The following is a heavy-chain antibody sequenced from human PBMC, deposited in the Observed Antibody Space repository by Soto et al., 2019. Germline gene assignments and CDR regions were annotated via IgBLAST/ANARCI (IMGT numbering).Heavy chain of an antibody. V-gene: IGHV4-30-4*01. CDR3: ARGIKNSSGWSGAFDI. CDR1: GGSISSGDYY. D-gene: IGHD6-19*01. J-gene: IGHJ3*02. CDR2: IYYSGST. Sequence: SETLSLTCTVSGGSISSGDYYWSWIRQPPGKGLEWIGYIYYSGSTYYNPSLKSRVTISVDTSKNQFSLKLSSVTAADTAVYYCARGIKNSSGWSGAFDIWGQGTMVTGSS.